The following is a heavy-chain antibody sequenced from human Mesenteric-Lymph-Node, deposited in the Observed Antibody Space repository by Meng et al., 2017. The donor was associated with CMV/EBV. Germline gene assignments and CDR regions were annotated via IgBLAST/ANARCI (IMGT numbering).Heavy chain of an antibody. CDR3: ARDNLISADYYYYYGMDV. V-gene: IGHV3-53*01. J-gene: IGHJ6*02. Sequence: GGSLRLSCAASGFTFSSYWMSWVRQAPGKGLEWVSAIHRGDNTHYADSVKGRFTISRDNSKNTLYLQMNSVRAEDTAVYYCARDNLISADYYYYYGMDVWGQGTTVTVSS. CDR1: GFTFSSYW. D-gene: IGHD6-6*01. CDR2: IHRGDNT.